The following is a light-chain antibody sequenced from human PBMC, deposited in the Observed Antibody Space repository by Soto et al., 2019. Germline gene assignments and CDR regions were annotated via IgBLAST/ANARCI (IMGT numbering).Light chain of an antibody. CDR1: SSDVGGYNY. V-gene: IGLV2-14*01. Sequence: QSALTQPASVSGSPGQSITISCIGSSSDVGGYNYVSWYQQHPGKAAKLMIYEVTNRPSGVSNRFSGSKSGNSASLTISGLQAEDEADYYCSSYTSSSILVFGGGTKVTVL. CDR2: EVT. CDR3: SSYTSSSILV. J-gene: IGLJ2*01.